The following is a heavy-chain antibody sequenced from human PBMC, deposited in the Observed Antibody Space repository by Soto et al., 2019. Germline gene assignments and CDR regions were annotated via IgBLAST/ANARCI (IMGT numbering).Heavy chain of an antibody. V-gene: IGHV1-69*13. Sequence: ASVKVSCKASGGTFSSYAISWVRQAPGQGLEWMGGIIPIFGTANYAQKFQGRVTITADESTSTAYMELSSLRSEDTAVYYCARAGPYYYGSGNVVCWGQGTLVTVSS. CDR3: ARAGPYYYGSGNVVC. CDR2: IIPIFGTA. CDR1: GGTFSSYA. J-gene: IGHJ4*02. D-gene: IGHD3-10*01.